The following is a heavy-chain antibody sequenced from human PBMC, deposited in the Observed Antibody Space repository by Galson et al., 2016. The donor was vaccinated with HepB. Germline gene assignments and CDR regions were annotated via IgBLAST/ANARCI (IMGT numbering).Heavy chain of an antibody. CDR3: ARERATMLRGISTFYFDL. CDR1: GGSVTTGGYY. V-gene: IGHV4-31*03. Sequence: TLSLTCTVSGGSVTTGGYYWTWIPQHPGRCLEWIGNIYYSGSTYYNPSLNSRVTISVDTPKNQFSLKLTSVTAADTAVYYCARERATMLRGISTFYFDLWGQGTLVTVSS. D-gene: IGHD3-10*01. J-gene: IGHJ4*02. CDR2: IYYSGST.